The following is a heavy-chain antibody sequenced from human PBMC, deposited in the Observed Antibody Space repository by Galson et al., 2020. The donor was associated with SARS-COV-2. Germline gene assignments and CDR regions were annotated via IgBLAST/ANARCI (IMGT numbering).Heavy chain of an antibody. J-gene: IGHJ4*02. D-gene: IGHD3-3*01. CDR3: AKDWDFWSGYDYFEH. Sequence: TGGSLRLSCAASGFSFSSSAMSWVRQAPGKGLEFVSSVSQSGYSTYYADSVKGRFTISRDNSKNTLYLQMNSLSAEDTALYYCAKDWDFWSGYDYFEHWGQGTLVTVSS. V-gene: IGHV3-23*01. CDR1: GFSFSSSA. CDR2: VSQSGYST.